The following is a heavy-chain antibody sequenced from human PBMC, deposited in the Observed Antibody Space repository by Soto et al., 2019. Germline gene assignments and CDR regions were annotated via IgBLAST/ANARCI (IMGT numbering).Heavy chain of an antibody. CDR1: GGSIRSYY. CDR2: IYYSGST. CDR3: ARPLHYGSGTYYYYGMDV. J-gene: IGHJ6*02. D-gene: IGHD3-10*01. V-gene: IGHV4-59*05. Sequence: PSETLSLTCTVSGGSIRSYYWTWIRQPPGKGLEWIGSIYYSGSTYYNPSLKSRVTISVDTSKNQFSLKLSSVTAADTAVYYCARPLHYGSGTYYYYGMDVWGQGTTVTVSS.